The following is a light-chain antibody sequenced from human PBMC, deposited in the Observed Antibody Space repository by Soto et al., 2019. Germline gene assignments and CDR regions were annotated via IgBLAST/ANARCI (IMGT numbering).Light chain of an antibody. V-gene: IGLV1-44*01. J-gene: IGLJ2*01. CDR2: NND. CDR1: SSNLGSHT. Sequence: QSVLTQPPSASGTPGQRVTISCSGSSSNLGSHTIHWYQQLPGTAPKLLIYNNDERPSGVPDRFSGSKFGTSASLAISGLQSEDEADFYCATWDDSLNGVVFGGGTKVTVL. CDR3: ATWDDSLNGVV.